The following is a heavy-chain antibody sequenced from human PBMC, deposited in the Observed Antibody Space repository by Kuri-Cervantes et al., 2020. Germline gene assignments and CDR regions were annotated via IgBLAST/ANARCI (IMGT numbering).Heavy chain of an antibody. CDR3: ATQRRGTTT. D-gene: IGHD1-1*01. CDR2: ISGSGGST. Sequence: GGSLRLSCAASGFTFSSYWMSWVRQAPGKGLEWVSAISGSGGSTYYADSVKGRFTISRDNSKNTPYLQMNSLRAEDTAVYYCATQRRGTTTWGQGTLVTVSS. CDR1: GFTFSSYW. J-gene: IGHJ4*02. V-gene: IGHV3-23*01.